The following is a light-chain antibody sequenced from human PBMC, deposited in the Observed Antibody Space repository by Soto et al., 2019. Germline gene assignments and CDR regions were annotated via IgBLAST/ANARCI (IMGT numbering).Light chain of an antibody. V-gene: IGKV4-1*01. Sequence: DIVMTQSPDSLAVSLGERATINCRPSQSVLHRSNSKSSLAWYQQKPGQPPKVLIYWASTRDSGVPDRFSGSGSGRDFTLTISSLQAEDVAVYFCQQYSSPPYTFGQGTRLEIK. CDR2: WAS. CDR1: QSVLHRSNSKSS. J-gene: IGKJ2*01. CDR3: QQYSSPPYT.